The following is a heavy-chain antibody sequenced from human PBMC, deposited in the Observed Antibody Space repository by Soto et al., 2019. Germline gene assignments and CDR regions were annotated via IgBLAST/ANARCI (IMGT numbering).Heavy chain of an antibody. CDR3: TTDVPYSGGLNFDF. V-gene: IGHV3-15*01. J-gene: IGHJ4*02. D-gene: IGHD2-15*01. Sequence: EVQLVESGGGLVKPGGSLRLSCAASGFTFSDAWMNWVRQAPGKGLEWLGRIKSKTDGETTDYAAPVKARFTISRDDSKNILYLQMNSLKTEDTAVYYCTTDVPYSGGLNFDFWGQGTRVTVSS. CDR2: IKSKTDGETT. CDR1: GFTFSDAW.